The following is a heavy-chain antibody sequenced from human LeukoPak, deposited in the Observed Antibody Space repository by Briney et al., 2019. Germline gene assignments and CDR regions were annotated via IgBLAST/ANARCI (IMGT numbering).Heavy chain of an antibody. J-gene: IGHJ4*02. Sequence: GGSLRLSCAASGFTFSKYWMLWVRHAPGKGLESVSRITTDGTVTTYADSVKGRFTVSRDNADNTMFLKMNSVRDEDTAVYYCATKQWLAPPPDSWGQGTPVTVSS. CDR1: GFTFSKYW. CDR3: ATKQWLAPPPDS. CDR2: ITTDGTVT. D-gene: IGHD6-19*01. V-gene: IGHV3-74*01.